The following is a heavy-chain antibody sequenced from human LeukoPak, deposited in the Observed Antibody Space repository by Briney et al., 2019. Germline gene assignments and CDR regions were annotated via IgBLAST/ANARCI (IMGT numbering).Heavy chain of an antibody. CDR1: GFTFSSYS. D-gene: IGHD3-16*02. Sequence: GGSLRLSCAASGFTFSSYSMNWVRQAPGKGLEWVSSISSSSSYIYYADSVKGRFTISTDNSKNTLYLQMNSLRAEDTAVYYCARSLSSRFSGPRRPYYFDSWGQGTLVTVSS. CDR2: ISSSSSYI. V-gene: IGHV3-21*04. CDR3: ARSLSSRFSGPRRPYYFDS. J-gene: IGHJ4*02.